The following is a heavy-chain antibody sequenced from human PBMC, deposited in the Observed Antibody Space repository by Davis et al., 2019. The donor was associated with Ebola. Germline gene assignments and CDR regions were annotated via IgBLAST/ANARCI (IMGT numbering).Heavy chain of an antibody. CDR2: ISSSGSTI. Sequence: PGGSLRLSCAASGFTFSDYYMSWIRQAPGKGLEWVSYISSSGSTIYYADSVKGRFTISRDNSKNTLYLQMNSLRAEDTAVYYCAYFWSGIRTHPHFDYWGQGTLVTVSS. D-gene: IGHD3-3*01. V-gene: IGHV3-11*04. CDR3: AYFWSGIRTHPHFDY. J-gene: IGHJ4*02. CDR1: GFTFSDYY.